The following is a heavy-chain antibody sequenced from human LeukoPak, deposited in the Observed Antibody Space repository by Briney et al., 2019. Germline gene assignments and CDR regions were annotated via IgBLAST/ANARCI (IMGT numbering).Heavy chain of an antibody. CDR1: GFTFSSYV. Sequence: PGGSLRLSCAASGFTFSSYVVNWVSQAPGKGLEWVSAISGSGGSTYYADSVKGRFTISRDNSKNTLYLQMSSLRAEDTAVYYCAKDRGRYYDSSGYYWGYYFDSWGQGILVTVST. D-gene: IGHD3-22*01. CDR3: AKDRGRYYDSSGYYWGYYFDS. CDR2: ISGSGGST. V-gene: IGHV3-23*01. J-gene: IGHJ4*02.